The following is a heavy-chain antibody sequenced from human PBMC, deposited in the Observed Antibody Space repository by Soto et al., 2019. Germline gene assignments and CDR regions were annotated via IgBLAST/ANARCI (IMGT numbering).Heavy chain of an antibody. J-gene: IGHJ4*02. CDR3: ARVYDFWSGYLSHHDDY. Sequence: ASVKVSCKASGYTFTSYGISWVRQAPGQGLEWMGWISAYNGNTNYAQKLQGRVTMTTDTSTSTAYMELRSLRSDDTAVYYCARVYDFWSGYLSHHDDYWGQGTLVTVSS. V-gene: IGHV1-18*01. D-gene: IGHD3-3*01. CDR2: ISAYNGNT. CDR1: GYTFTSYG.